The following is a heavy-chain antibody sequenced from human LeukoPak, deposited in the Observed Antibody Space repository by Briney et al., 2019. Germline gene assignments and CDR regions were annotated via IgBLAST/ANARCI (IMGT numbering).Heavy chain of an antibody. D-gene: IGHD2-8*01. CDR3: ARGDRLGYCTNGVCYPTDY. V-gene: IGHV3-21*01. CDR2: ISGGSSYT. J-gene: IGHJ4*02. CDR1: GFSFSIYS. Sequence: GGSLRLSCAASGFSFSIYSMNWLRQAPGKGLEWVSSISGGSSYTYYADSVKGRFTISRDNAKNSLYLQMNSLRAEDTAVYYCARGDRLGYCTNGVCYPTDYWGQGTLVTVSS.